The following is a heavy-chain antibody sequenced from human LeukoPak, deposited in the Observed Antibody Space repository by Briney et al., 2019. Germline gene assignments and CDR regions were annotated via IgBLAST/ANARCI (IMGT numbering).Heavy chain of an antibody. CDR2: MTASGSHI. D-gene: IGHD2/OR15-2a*01. Sequence: GGSLRLSCAASGFTFSSYVMNWVRQAPGKGLEWISYMTASGSHIYYADSVKGRFTISRDNGKNSVYLQMNSLRTEDTAVYYCARNSPGLGYWGQGTLVTVSS. CDR1: GFTFSSYV. V-gene: IGHV3-48*01. CDR3: ARNSPGLGY. J-gene: IGHJ4*02.